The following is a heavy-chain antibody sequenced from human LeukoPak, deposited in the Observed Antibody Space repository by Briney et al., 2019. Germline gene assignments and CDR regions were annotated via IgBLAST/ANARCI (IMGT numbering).Heavy chain of an antibody. CDR1: GFTFSDYY. CDR2: INHSGST. CDR3: ARFAGYDSSGYYVGHYFDY. J-gene: IGHJ4*02. D-gene: IGHD3-22*01. V-gene: IGHV4-34*01. Sequence: GSLRLSCAASGFTFSDYYMSWIRQPPGKGLEWIGEINHSGSTNYNPSLKSRVTISVDTSKNQFSLKLSSVTAADTAVYYCARFAGYDSSGYYVGHYFDYWGQGTLVTVSS.